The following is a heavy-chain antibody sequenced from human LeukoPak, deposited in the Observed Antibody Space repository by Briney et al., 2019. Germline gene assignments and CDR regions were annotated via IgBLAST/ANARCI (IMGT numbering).Heavy chain of an antibody. CDR3: ANLGITMIGSI. Sequence: GGSLRLSCAASGYTLSIYEMNWVREAPGKGREWVSYISRSGSTIYYAESVRGGFTISRDNAKNSLYLQMHSLRAEDTGVYHCANLGITMIGSIWGKGTTVTISS. CDR1: GYTLSIYE. J-gene: IGHJ6*04. D-gene: IGHD3-10*02. V-gene: IGHV3-48*03. CDR2: ISRSGSTI.